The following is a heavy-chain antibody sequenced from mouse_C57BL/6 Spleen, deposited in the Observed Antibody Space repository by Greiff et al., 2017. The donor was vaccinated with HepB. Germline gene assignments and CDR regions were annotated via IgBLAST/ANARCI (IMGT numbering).Heavy chain of an antibody. CDR3: ARNGGKSDYDAMDD. CDR1: GYTFTSYW. Sequence: VQLQQPGAELVKPGASVKMSCKASGYTFTSYWITWVKQRPGQGLEWIGDIYPGSGSTNYNEKFKSKATLTVDKSSSTAYKQLSSLTSEDSAVYEGARNGGKSDYDAMDDGGQGTAVTVSS. V-gene: IGHV1-55*01. J-gene: IGHJ4*01. CDR2: IYPGSGST.